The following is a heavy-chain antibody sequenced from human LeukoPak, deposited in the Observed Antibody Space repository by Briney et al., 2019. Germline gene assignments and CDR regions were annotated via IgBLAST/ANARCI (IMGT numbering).Heavy chain of an antibody. J-gene: IGHJ6*03. CDR3: ARLTKNDSGTYRFGKKKRGYMDV. V-gene: IGHV4-59*01. Sequence: SETLSLTCTVSRGSISSYYWSWIRQPAGKEVEWMGYMYYSGSTNYNLSLKSRGTISLDTSKNQLSLKLCTETAANRAVYYCARLTKNDSGTYRFGKKKRGYMDVWGEGRTVTISS. CDR1: RGSISSYY. D-gene: IGHD3-10*01. CDR2: MYYSGST.